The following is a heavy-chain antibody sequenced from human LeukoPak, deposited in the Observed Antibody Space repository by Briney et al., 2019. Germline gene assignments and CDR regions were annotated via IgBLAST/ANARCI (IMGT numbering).Heavy chain of an antibody. V-gene: IGHV1-2*02. J-gene: IGHJ4*02. CDR1: GYTFTGYY. CDR2: INPNSGGT. D-gene: IGHD3-22*01. Sequence: WASVKVSCKASGYTFTGYYMHWVQQAPGQGLEWMGWINPNSGGTNYAQKFQGRVTTTRDTSISTAYMELSRLRSDDTAVYYCASISHYDSSGYYYPAYWGQGTLVTVSS. CDR3: ASISHYDSSGYYYPAY.